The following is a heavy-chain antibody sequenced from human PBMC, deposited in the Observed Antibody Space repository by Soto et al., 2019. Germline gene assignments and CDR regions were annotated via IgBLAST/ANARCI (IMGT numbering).Heavy chain of an antibody. J-gene: IGHJ6*02. Sequence: PGGSLRLSCAASGFTFSSYSMNWVRQAPGKGREWVSYISSSSSTIYYADSVKGRFTISRDNAKNSLYLQMNSLRDEDTAVYYCARDEDYYGSGRYRTSYYYYYYGMDVWGQGTTVTVS. CDR1: GFTFSSYS. CDR2: ISSSSSTI. CDR3: ARDEDYYGSGRYRTSYYYYYYGMDV. V-gene: IGHV3-48*02. D-gene: IGHD3-10*01.